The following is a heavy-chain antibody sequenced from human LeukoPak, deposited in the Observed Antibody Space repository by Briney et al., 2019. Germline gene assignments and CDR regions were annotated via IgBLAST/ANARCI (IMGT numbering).Heavy chain of an antibody. J-gene: IGHJ4*02. CDR1: GGSISSSSYY. V-gene: IGHV4-39*07. D-gene: IGHD1-26*01. CDR2: TYYSGST. Sequence: SETLSLTCTVSGGSISSSSYYWGWIRQPPGKGLEWIGSTYYSGSTYYNPSLKSRVTISVDTSKNQFSLKLSSVTAADTAVYYCARVAGATIFYFDYWGQGTLVTVSS. CDR3: ARVAGATIFYFDY.